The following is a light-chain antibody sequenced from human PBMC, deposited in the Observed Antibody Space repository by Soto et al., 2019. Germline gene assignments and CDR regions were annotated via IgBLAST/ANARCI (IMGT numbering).Light chain of an antibody. J-gene: IGKJ1*01. V-gene: IGKV3-20*01. CDR1: QSVSSSY. CDR2: GAS. CDR3: QQYGSSPPWS. Sequence: EIVLTQSPGTLSLSPGERATLSCRASQSVSSSYLAWYQQKPGQAPRLLIYGASSRATGIPDRFSGSGSGTDFPLTISRLEPEVFALYYCQQYGSSPPWSVGQGTKVEIK.